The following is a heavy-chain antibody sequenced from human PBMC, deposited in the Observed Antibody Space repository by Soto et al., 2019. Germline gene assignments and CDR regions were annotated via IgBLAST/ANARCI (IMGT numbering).Heavy chain of an antibody. CDR2: ISYDGSNK. Sequence: QVQLVESGGGVVQPGRSLRLSCAASGFTFSSYAMHWVRQAPGKGLEWVAVISYDGSNKYYADSVKGRFTISRDNSKNTLYLKMNSLRSEDTAVYYCAGPVVAGIAAAGTGADFAYWGQGTLVTVSS. J-gene: IGHJ4*02. CDR1: GFTFSSYA. D-gene: IGHD6-13*01. CDR3: AGPVVAGIAAAGTGADFAY. V-gene: IGHV3-30-3*01.